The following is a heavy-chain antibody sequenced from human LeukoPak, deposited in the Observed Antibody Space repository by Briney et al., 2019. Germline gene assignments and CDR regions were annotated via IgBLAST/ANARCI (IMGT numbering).Heavy chain of an antibody. CDR3: ARGLYDSSGYYD. Sequence: SETLSLTCAVYGGSFSGYYWSWIRQPPGKGLEWIGEINHSGSTNYNPSLKSRVTISVDTSKNQFSLELSSVTAADTAVYYCARGLYDSSGYYDWGQGTLVTVSS. CDR1: GGSFSGYY. D-gene: IGHD3-22*01. J-gene: IGHJ4*02. CDR2: INHSGST. V-gene: IGHV4-34*01.